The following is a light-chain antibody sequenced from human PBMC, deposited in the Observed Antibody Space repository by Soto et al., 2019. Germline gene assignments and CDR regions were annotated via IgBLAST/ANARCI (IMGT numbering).Light chain of an antibody. CDR3: QQRSNWPWT. Sequence: EIVFTQSPATLALSPGERANLSCRASQSVSSYLAWYQQKPGQAPRLLIYDASNRATGIPARFSGSGSGTDFTLTICSLEPEDFAVYYCQQRSNWPWTFGQGTKVDIK. CDR2: DAS. V-gene: IGKV3-11*01. CDR1: QSVSSY. J-gene: IGKJ1*01.